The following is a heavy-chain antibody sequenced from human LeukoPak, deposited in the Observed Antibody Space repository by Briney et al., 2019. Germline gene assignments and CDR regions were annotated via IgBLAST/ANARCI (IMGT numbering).Heavy chain of an antibody. CDR3: ARDRGYCTSTSCYGGYYYYYYMDV. CDR2: ISAYNGNT. V-gene: IGHV1-18*01. Sequence: ASVKVSCKASGYTFTSYGISWVRQAPGQGLEWMGWISAYNGNTNYAQNLQGRVTMTTDTSTRTAYMELRSLRSDDTAVYYCARDRGYCTSTSCYGGYYYYYYMDVWGKGTTVTVSS. J-gene: IGHJ6*03. D-gene: IGHD2-2*01. CDR1: GYTFTSYG.